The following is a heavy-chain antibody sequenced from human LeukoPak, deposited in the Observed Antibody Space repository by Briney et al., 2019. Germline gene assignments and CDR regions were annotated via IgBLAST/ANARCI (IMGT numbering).Heavy chain of an antibody. V-gene: IGHV3-48*01. CDR1: GFTFSSYS. J-gene: IGHJ4*02. CDR3: ARGTYCSSTSCLDY. D-gene: IGHD2-2*01. CDR2: ISSSSSTI. Sequence: GGSLRLSCAASGFTFSSYSMNWVRQAPGQGLEWISYISSSSSTIYYADSVKGRFTISRDNAKNSLYLQMNSLTAEDTAVYYCARGTYCSSTSCLDYWGQGTLVTVSS.